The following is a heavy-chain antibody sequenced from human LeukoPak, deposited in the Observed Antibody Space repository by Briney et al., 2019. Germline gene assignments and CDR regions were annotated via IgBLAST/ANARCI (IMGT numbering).Heavy chain of an antibody. Sequence: SETLSLTCTVSGGSISSYYWSWIRQPPGKGLEWIGYIYYSGSTNYNPSLKSRVTISVDTSKNQFSLKLSSVTAADTAVYYCARAGYYLDPWGQGALVTVSS. CDR2: IYYSGST. J-gene: IGHJ5*02. V-gene: IGHV4-59*12. CDR1: GGSISSYY. CDR3: ARAGYYLDP. D-gene: IGHD3-10*01.